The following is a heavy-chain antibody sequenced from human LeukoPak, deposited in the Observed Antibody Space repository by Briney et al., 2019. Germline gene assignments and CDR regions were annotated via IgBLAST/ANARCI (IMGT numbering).Heavy chain of an antibody. CDR1: GYAFTSYA. V-gene: IGHV7-4-1*02. J-gene: IGHJ4*02. CDR2: INTNTGNP. Sequence: ASVKVSCKASGYAFTSYAMNWVRQAPGQGLEWMGWINTNTGNPAYAQGSTGRFVFSLDTSVSTAYLQISSLKAEDTAVYYCARYYGSGSYYKFDYWGQGTLVTVSS. D-gene: IGHD3-10*01. CDR3: ARYYGSGSYYKFDY.